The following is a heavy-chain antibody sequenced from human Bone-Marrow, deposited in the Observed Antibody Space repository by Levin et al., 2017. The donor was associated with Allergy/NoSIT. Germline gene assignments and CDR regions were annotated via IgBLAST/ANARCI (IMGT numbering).Heavy chain of an antibody. J-gene: IGHJ4*02. V-gene: IGHV3-30*18. D-gene: IGHD4-17*01. CDR3: AKDTGTVTTPDY. CDR2: ISYDGSNK. Sequence: QPGGSLRLSCAASGFTFSSYGMHWVRQAPGKGLEWVAVISYDGSNKYYADSVKGRFTISRDNSKNTLYLQMNSLRAEDTAVYYCAKDTGTVTTPDYWGQGTLVTVSS. CDR1: GFTFSSYG.